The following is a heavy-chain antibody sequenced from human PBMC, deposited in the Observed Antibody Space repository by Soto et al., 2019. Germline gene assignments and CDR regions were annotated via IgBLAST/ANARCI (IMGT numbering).Heavy chain of an antibody. D-gene: IGHD2-2*01. V-gene: IGHV1-69*02. CDR1: GGTFNSYT. Sequence: SVKVSCKASGGTFNSYTISWVRQAPGQGLEWMGRIIPMLDITNYAQNFQGRVTITADRSTSTVYMELSSLRSEDTAVYYCANDIIVIPGAKGLDYWGQGALVTVSS. CDR3: ANDIIVIPGAKGLDY. J-gene: IGHJ4*02. CDR2: IIPMLDIT.